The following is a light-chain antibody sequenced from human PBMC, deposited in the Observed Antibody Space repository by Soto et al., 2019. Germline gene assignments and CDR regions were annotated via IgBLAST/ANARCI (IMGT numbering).Light chain of an antibody. V-gene: IGKV3-15*01. CDR1: QSVSSN. J-gene: IGKJ1*01. CDR3: QQYGDSPPT. CDR2: GAS. Sequence: EIVMTQSPATLSVSPGERATLSCRASQSVSSNLAWYQQKPGQAPRLLIYGASTRATGVPDRFTGSGSGTDFTLTVSRLEPEDFAVYFCQQYGDSPPTFGQGTQVEIK.